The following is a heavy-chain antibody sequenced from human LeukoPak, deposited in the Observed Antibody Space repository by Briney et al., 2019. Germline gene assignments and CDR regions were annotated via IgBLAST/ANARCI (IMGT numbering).Heavy chain of an antibody. CDR1: GFTFSSYD. V-gene: IGHV3-13*01. J-gene: IGHJ3*02. CDR3: ARGLLGSGSPSAFDI. D-gene: IGHD3-10*01. CDR2: IGAAGDT. Sequence: GGSLRLSCAASGFTFSSYDMHWVRQATGKGLEWVSAIGAAGDTYYPGSVKGRFTISRENAKNSLYLQMNSLRAGDTAVYYCARGLLGSGSPSAFDIWGQGTMVTVSS.